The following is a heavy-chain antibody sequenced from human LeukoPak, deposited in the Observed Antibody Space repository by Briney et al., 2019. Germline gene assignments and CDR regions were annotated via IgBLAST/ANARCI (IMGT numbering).Heavy chain of an antibody. CDR1: GFTFSSYA. Sequence: GGSLRLSCAASGFTFSSYAMSWVRQAPGKGLEWVSAISGSGGSTYYADSVKGRFTISRDNSKNTLYLQMNSLRAEDTAVYYCAKDPGWELLLNWFDPWGQGTLVTVSS. V-gene: IGHV3-23*01. CDR3: AKDPGWELLLNWFDP. D-gene: IGHD1-26*01. J-gene: IGHJ5*02. CDR2: ISGSGGST.